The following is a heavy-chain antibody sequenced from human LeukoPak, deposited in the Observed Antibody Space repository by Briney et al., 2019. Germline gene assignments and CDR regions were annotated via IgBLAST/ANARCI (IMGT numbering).Heavy chain of an antibody. J-gene: IGHJ3*01. CDR1: GYSLTSGYY. V-gene: IGHV4-38-2*02. CDR3: ARETEKQWQY. CDR2: IFHSGST. Sequence: SETLSLICTVSGYSLTSGYYWGWIRQPPGKGLEWIASIFHSGSTFYNPSVKSRVTISVDTSKNQFSLTLRSVTAADTAVYYCARETEKQWQYWGQGTMATVSS. D-gene: IGHD6-19*01.